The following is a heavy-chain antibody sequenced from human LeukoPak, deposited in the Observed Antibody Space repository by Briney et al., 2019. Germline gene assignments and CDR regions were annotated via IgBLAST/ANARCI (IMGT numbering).Heavy chain of an antibody. V-gene: IGHV3-48*03. CDR1: GFIISSYE. CDR3: GRFKTYFDS. Sequence: PGGSLRLSCAASGFIISSYEMTWVRQAPGKGLEWLSYISPAENIHYADSVKGRFTISRDNAKNSVFLQMNSLRGEDTAVYYCGRFKTYFDSWGQGTLVTVSS. CDR2: ISPAENI. J-gene: IGHJ4*02.